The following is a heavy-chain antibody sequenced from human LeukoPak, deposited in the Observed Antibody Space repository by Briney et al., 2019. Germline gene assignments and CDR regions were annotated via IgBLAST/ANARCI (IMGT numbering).Heavy chain of an antibody. J-gene: IGHJ4*02. D-gene: IGHD2-2*01. Sequence: GGSLRLSCAASGFTFSSYWMSWVRQAPGKGLEWVANIKQDGSEKYYVDSVKGRFTISRDNAKNSLYLQMNSLRAEDTAVYYCARVQEGSSTSCTDYWGQGTLVTVSS. CDR1: GFTFSSYW. CDR3: ARVQEGSSTSCTDY. V-gene: IGHV3-7*03. CDR2: IKQDGSEK.